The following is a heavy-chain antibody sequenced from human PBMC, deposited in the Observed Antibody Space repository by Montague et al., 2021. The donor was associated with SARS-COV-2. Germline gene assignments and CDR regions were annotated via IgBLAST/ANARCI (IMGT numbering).Heavy chain of an antibody. Sequence: SETLSLTCAVCDGSFSDYSWTWIRQPPGKGLEWIGEINHRGSTNYNPSLKSRVTISVDTSKNQFSLKMTSVTAADTAVYYCARGRQHINMVVVVVTGGEYYFDXWGQGTLVAVSS. D-gene: IGHD3-22*01. CDR1: DGSFSDYS. V-gene: IGHV4-34*01. CDR3: ARGRQHINMVVVVVTGGEYYFDX. CDR2: INHRGST. J-gene: IGHJ4*02.